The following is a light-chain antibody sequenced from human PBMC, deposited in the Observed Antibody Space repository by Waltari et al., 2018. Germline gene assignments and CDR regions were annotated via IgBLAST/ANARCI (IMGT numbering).Light chain of an antibody. Sequence: DIQMTQSPSTLSASVGDRVTITCRASQTISVWLAWYQQKPGKAPKLLISKASSLETGVPSRFSGSGSGTEFTLTISSLQPDDFATYYCHQYNSFSTFGQGTKLEIK. CDR1: QTISVW. V-gene: IGKV1-5*03. CDR3: HQYNSFST. J-gene: IGKJ2*01. CDR2: KAS.